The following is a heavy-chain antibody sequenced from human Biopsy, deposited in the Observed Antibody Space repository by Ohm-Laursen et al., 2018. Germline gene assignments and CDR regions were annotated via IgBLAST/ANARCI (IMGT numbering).Heavy chain of an antibody. CDR3: ARGSNEYGGLYFPH. J-gene: IGHJ1*01. CDR1: GDSFTGHY. Sequence: TLSLTCPVSGDSFTGHYWTWIRQPPGKGLEWIGHISHTGYTSYKSSLKSRVTISLDTSRKHFSLRLTSLAAADTAVYYCARGSNEYGGLYFPHWGQGTLVTVSS. V-gene: IGHV4-59*11. D-gene: IGHD4-23*01. CDR2: ISHTGYT.